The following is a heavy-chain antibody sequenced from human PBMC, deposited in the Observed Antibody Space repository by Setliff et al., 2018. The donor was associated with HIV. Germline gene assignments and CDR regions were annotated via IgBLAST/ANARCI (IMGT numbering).Heavy chain of an antibody. V-gene: IGHV1-8*02. CDR3: ARGSMSMVMFILVSAFDI. Sequence: ASVKVSCKSSGYSFTTHDINWVRQSPGQGLEWMGWMNPDSGNTFYAQKFKGRVTMTRDTSTNTAYMELSSLTSDDTAVYFCARGSMSMVMFILVSAFDIWGQGTLVTVSS. D-gene: IGHD2-21*01. CDR2: MNPDSGNT. CDR1: GYSFTTHD. J-gene: IGHJ3*02.